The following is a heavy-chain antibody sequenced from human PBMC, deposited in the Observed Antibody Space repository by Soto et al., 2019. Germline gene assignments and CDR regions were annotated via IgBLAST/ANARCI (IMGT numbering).Heavy chain of an antibody. CDR2: ISYDGSNK. V-gene: IGHV3-30-3*01. CDR1: GFTFSSYA. CDR3: ARGRITMIVAGAFDI. J-gene: IGHJ3*02. Sequence: PGGSLRLSCAASGFTFSSYAMHWVRQAPGKGLEWVAVISYDGSNKYYADSVKGRFTISRDNSKNTLYLQMNSLRAEGTAVYYCARGRITMIVAGAFDIWGQGTMVTVSS. D-gene: IGHD3-22*01.